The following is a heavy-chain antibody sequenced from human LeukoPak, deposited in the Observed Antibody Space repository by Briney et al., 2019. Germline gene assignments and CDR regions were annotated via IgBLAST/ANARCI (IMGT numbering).Heavy chain of an antibody. Sequence: PGGSLRLSCAASGFTFSSYGMHWVRQAPGKGLEWVAFIRYDGSNKYYADSVKGRFTISRDNSKNTLYLQMNSLRAEDTAVYYCEKDMRPIVVVPAAMRPDYWGQGTLVTVSS. CDR2: IRYDGSNK. J-gene: IGHJ4*02. CDR3: EKDMRPIVVVPAAMRPDY. D-gene: IGHD2-2*01. V-gene: IGHV3-30*02. CDR1: GFTFSSYG.